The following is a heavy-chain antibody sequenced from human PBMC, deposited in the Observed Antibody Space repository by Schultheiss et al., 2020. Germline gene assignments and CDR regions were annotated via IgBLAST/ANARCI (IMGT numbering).Heavy chain of an antibody. V-gene: IGHV3-23*01. CDR3: AKDLGWGLDS. CDR1: GFTFSIYG. CDR2: ISGSGAST. Sequence: GGSLRLSCAASGFTFSIYGMSWVRQVLGKGPEWVSAISGSGASTYYADSVKGRFTISRDNSKNTLYLQMNSLRAEDTAVYYCAKDLGWGLDSWGRGTLVTVSA. D-gene: IGHD7-27*01. J-gene: IGHJ4*02.